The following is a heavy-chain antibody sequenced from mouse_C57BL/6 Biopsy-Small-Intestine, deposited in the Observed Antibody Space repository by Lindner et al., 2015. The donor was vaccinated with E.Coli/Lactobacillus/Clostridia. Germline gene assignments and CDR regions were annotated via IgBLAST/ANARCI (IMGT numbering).Heavy chain of an antibody. J-gene: IGHJ4*01. CDR2: MNAANGHT. D-gene: IGHD2-4*01. CDR1: GYTFIDYA. V-gene: IGHV1-18*01. Sequence: SVKVSCKASGYTFIDYAMYWVRQAPGQRPEWLGAMNAANGHTKYSQNFQDRITISRDISATTAYMELSRLTLEDTAVYYCIRDLGGITGVFEYWDQGTLVSVSS. CDR3: IRDLGGITGVFEY.